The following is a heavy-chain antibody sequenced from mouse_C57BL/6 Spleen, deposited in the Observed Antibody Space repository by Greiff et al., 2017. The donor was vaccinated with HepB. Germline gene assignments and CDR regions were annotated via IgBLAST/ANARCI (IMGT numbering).Heavy chain of an antibody. J-gene: IGHJ4*01. Sequence: VQLQQSGAELVRPGTSVKVSFKASGYAFTNYLIEWVKQRPGQGLEWIGVINPGSGGTNYNEKFKVKATLTADKSSSTAYMQLSSLTSEDSAVYFCARVTAQATGAMDYWGQGTSVTVSS. V-gene: IGHV1-54*01. CDR1: GYAFTNYL. CDR2: INPGSGGT. D-gene: IGHD3-2*02. CDR3: ARVTAQATGAMDY.